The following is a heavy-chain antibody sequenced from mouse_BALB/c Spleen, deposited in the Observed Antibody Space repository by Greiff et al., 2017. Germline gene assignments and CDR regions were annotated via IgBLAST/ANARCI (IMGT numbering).Heavy chain of an antibody. Sequence: VQLKKSGGGLVQPGGSRKLSCAASGFTFSSFGMHWVRQAPEKGLEWVAYISSGSSTIYYADTVKGRFTISRDNPKNTLFLQMTSLRSEDTAMYYCAREDNGVGEYFDVWGAGTTVTVSS. D-gene: IGHD1-2*01. CDR3: AREDNGVGEYFDV. CDR1: GFTFSSFG. V-gene: IGHV5-17*02. J-gene: IGHJ1*01. CDR2: ISSGSSTI.